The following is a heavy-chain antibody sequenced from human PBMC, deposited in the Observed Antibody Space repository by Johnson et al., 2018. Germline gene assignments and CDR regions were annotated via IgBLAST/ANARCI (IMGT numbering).Heavy chain of an antibody. CDR3: AKALDFWSGDYLPYYYYYMDG. D-gene: IGHD3-3*01. V-gene: IGHV3-30*18. CDR2: ISYDGSNK. J-gene: IGHJ6*03. Sequence: VQLVESGGGVVQPGRSLRLSCAASGFTFSSYGMHWVRQAPGKGLEWVAVISYDGSNKYYADSVKGRFTISRDNSKNTLYLQMNSLRAGDTAVYYCAKALDFWSGDYLPYYYYYMDGWGKGTTVTVSS. CDR1: GFTFSSYG.